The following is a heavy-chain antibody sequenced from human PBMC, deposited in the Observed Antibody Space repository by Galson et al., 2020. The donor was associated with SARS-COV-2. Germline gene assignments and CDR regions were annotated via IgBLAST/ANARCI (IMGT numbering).Heavy chain of an antibody. V-gene: IGHV5-51*01. D-gene: IGHD1-1*01. CDR3: ARQGPDGKAAPGTNFYYYMDV. Sequence: HGESLKISCKGSGYTFTTYWIGWVRQMPGKGLEWMGMIYPGDSDTRYSPSFQGQVTISVDKSTSTAYLQWTSLKASDSPIYYCARQGPDGKAAPGTNFYYYMDVWGKGTTVTVSS. CDR2: IYPGDSDT. J-gene: IGHJ6*03. CDR1: GYTFTTYW.